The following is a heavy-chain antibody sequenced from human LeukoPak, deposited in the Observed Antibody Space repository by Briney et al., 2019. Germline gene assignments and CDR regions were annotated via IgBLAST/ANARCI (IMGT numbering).Heavy chain of an antibody. D-gene: IGHD3-10*01. CDR2: IYYSGST. J-gene: IGHJ3*02. CDR1: GSSISSSSYY. V-gene: IGHV4-61*05. Sequence: SETLSLTCTVSGSSISSSSYYWGWIRQPPGKGLEWIGYIYYSGSTNYNPSLKSRVTISVDTSKNQFSLKLSSVTAADTAVYYCARATMGEITMVRGGPPTRAFDIWGQGTMVTVSS. CDR3: ARATMGEITMVRGGPPTRAFDI.